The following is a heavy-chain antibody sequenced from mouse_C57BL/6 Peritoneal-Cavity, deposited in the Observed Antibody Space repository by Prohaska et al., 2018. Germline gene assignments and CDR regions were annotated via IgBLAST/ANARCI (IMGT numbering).Heavy chain of an antibody. CDR2: IWSGGST. D-gene: IGHD1-1*02. J-gene: IGHJ2*01. CDR3: ARGRVANYYFDY. V-gene: IGHV2-2*01. Sequence: GKGLEWLGVIWSGGSTDSNAAFISRLSSSKDNSKSQVFFKMNGLQADDTAIYYCARGRVANYYFDYWGQGTTLTVSS.